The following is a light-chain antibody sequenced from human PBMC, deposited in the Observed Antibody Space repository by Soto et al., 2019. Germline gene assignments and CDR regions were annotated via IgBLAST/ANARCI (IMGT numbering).Light chain of an antibody. CDR2: AAS. V-gene: IGKV1-39*01. J-gene: IGKJ2*01. Sequence: DIQLTQSPSSLSASVGDRVTITCRASQSIAFYVKWFQQKPGRAPRLLIYAASSLPSGVPSRFSGSGSGTDFTLTINSLQPEDSATYFCQQSSNSPMYTFGQGTK. CDR3: QQSSNSPMYT. CDR1: QSIAFY.